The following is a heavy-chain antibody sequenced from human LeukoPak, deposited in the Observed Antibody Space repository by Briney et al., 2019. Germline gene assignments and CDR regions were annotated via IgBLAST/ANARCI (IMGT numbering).Heavy chain of an antibody. Sequence: ASVKVSCKASGYTFTSYGISWVRQAPGQGLEWMGWISAYNGNTNYAQKLQGRVTMTTDTSTSTAYMELRSQRSDDTAVYYCARVLDHVPNVVVAAAIDYWGQGTLVTVSS. CDR3: ARVLDHVPNVVVAAAIDY. D-gene: IGHD2-2*01. V-gene: IGHV1-18*04. CDR2: ISAYNGNT. CDR1: GYTFTSYG. J-gene: IGHJ4*02.